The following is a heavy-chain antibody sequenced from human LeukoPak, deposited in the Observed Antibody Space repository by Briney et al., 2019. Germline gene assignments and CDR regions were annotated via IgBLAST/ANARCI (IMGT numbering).Heavy chain of an antibody. CDR3: ARIRCSPGDDSCYNY. J-gene: IGHJ4*02. CDR1: GVSFSGNY. Sequence: SETLSLTCGVRGVSFSGNYWSWLRQSPRRGLEWIGEIYQTKYTTYNPSLKSRVTIWADTSVNQLSLTVTSVTAADTAIYYCARIRCSPGDDSCYNYWGRGTLVTVSS. V-gene: IGHV4-34*01. CDR2: IYQTKYT. D-gene: IGHD2-21*01.